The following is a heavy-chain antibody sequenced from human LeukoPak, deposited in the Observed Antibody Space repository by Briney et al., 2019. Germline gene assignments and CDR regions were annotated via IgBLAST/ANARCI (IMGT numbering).Heavy chain of an antibody. D-gene: IGHD3-3*01. CDR3: ARERHSGKWLHTYYFSAVDV. CDR2: IGSSSSDI. CDR1: GFIFSNHD. J-gene: IGHJ6*02. V-gene: IGHV3-21*01. Sequence: PGGSLRLSCAASGFIFSNHDMNWVRQAPGKGLEWVSYIGSSSSDIYYSDAVEGRFTISRDNARNSLFLEMNSLSAEDTAIYYCARERHSGKWLHTYYFSAVDVWGQGTTVIVS.